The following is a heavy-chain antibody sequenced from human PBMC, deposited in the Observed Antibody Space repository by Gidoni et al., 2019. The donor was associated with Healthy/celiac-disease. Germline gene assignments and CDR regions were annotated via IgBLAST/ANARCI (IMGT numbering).Heavy chain of an antibody. J-gene: IGHJ4*02. CDR2: IKSKTDGGTT. D-gene: IGHD6-19*01. Sequence: EVQLVESGGGLVKPGGSLRLSCAASGFTFSNAWMSGVRQAPGKGLERVGRIKSKTDGGTTDYAAPVKGRFTISRDDSKNTLYLQMNSLKTEDTAVYYCTTKETGKQWLVRGTLLEYWGQGTLVTVSS. CDR1: GFTFSNAW. CDR3: TTKETGKQWLVRGTLLEY. V-gene: IGHV3-15*01.